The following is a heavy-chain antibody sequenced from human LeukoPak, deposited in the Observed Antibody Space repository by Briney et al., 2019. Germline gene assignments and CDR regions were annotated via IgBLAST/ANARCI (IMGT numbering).Heavy chain of an antibody. J-gene: IGHJ4*02. D-gene: IGHD3-10*01. CDR2: INPNSGGT. V-gene: IGHV1-2*02. CDR1: GYTFTSYD. CDR3: ARDPGEGFGTLDY. Sequence: ASVKVSCKASGYTFTSYDINWVRQASGQGLEWMGWINPNSGGTNYAQKFQGRVTMTRDTSISTAYMELSRLRSDDTAVYYCARDPGEGFGTLDYWGQGTLVTVSS.